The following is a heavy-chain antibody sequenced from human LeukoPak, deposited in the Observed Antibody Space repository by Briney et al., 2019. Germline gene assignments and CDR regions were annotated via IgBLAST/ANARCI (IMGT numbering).Heavy chain of an antibody. J-gene: IGHJ3*02. CDR3: AWQLGDAFDI. CDR2: IIPILGIA. V-gene: IGHV1-69*02. Sequence: GASVKLSCKASGRTFISYPISWVRQAPGQGLEWMGRIIPILGIANYAQKFQGRVTITADKSTSTAYMELSSLRSEDTAVYYCAWQLGDAFDIWGQGTMVTVCS. CDR1: GRTFISYP. D-gene: IGHD6-13*01.